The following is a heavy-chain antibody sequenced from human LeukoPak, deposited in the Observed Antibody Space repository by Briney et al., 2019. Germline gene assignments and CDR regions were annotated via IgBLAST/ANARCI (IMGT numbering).Heavy chain of an antibody. CDR3: ASRRGYNWFDP. V-gene: IGHV4-61*01. D-gene: IGHD3-16*01. Sequence: SETLCLTCTVSGGSVSSGSYYWSWIRQPPGKGLEWIGYIYYSGSTNYNPSLKSRVTISVDTSKNQFSLKLISVTAADTAVYYCASRRGYNWFDPWGQGTLVTVSS. J-gene: IGHJ5*02. CDR2: IYYSGST. CDR1: GGSVSSGSYY.